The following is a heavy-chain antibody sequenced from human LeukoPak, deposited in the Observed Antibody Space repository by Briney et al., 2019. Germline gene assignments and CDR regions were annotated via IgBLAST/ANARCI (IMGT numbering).Heavy chain of an antibody. CDR3: ARRLAGVGATGGWSDP. J-gene: IGHJ5*02. CDR1: GGSISSSSYY. V-gene: IGHV4-39*01. Sequence: SETLSLTCTVSGGSISSSSYYWGWIRQPPGKGLEWIGSIYYSGSTYYNPSLKSRVTISVDTSKNQFSLKLSSVTAADTAVYYCARRLAGVGATGGWSDPWGQGTLVTVSS. D-gene: IGHD1-26*01. CDR2: IYYSGST.